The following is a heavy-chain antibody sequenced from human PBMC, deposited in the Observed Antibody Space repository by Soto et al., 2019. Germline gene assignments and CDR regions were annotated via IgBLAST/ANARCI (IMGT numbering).Heavy chain of an antibody. CDR2: IYYSGST. CDR3: ARVAAAGTYFDY. CDR1: GCSITSSSYY. Sequence: SETLSLTCTVSGCSITSSSYYWGWIRQPPGKGLEWIGNIYYSGSTYYNPSLKSRVTISVDTSKNQFSLKLSSVTAADTAVYYCARVAAAGTYFDYWGQGTLVTVSS. J-gene: IGHJ4*02. V-gene: IGHV4-39*01. D-gene: IGHD6-13*01.